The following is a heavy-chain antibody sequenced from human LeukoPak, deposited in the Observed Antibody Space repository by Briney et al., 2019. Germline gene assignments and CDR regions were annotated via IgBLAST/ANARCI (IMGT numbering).Heavy chain of an antibody. CDR1: GFTFDDYG. D-gene: IGHD3-22*01. V-gene: IGHV3-20*04. J-gene: IGHJ3*02. CDR2: INWNGGST. CDR3: ARALYYYDSSGWVNAFDI. Sequence: GGSLRLSCAASGFTFDDYGMSWVRQAPGKGLEWVSGINWNGGSTGYADSVKGRFTISRDNSKNTLHLQMNSLRAEDTAVYYCARALYYYDSSGWVNAFDIWGQGTMVTVSS.